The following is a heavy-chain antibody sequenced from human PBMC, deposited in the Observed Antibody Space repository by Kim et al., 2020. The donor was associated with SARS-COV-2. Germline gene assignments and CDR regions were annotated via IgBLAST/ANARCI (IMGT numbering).Heavy chain of an antibody. J-gene: IGHJ4*02. CDR3: AKATGYSSSWADRFDY. D-gene: IGHD6-13*01. Sequence: SVKGLFTISRDNSKNTLYLQMNSLRAEDTAVYYCAKATGYSSSWADRFDYWGQGTLVTVSS. V-gene: IGHV3-23*01.